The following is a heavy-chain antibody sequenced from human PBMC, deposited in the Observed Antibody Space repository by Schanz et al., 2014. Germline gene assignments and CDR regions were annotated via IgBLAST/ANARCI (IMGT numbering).Heavy chain of an antibody. CDR2: IWHDGSNT. J-gene: IGHJ5*02. CDR3: TRGNPPSSDLSP. V-gene: IGHV3-33*01. Sequence: QVQLVESGGGVVQPGRSLRLSCTASGFTFSNYGMHWVRQAPGKGLEWVAVIWHDGSNTEYVDSVRGRFTISRDDSKNTVYLQMNSLTAEDTAVYYCTRGNPPSSDLSPGGQGTLVIVSS. D-gene: IGHD3-3*01. CDR1: GFTFSNYG.